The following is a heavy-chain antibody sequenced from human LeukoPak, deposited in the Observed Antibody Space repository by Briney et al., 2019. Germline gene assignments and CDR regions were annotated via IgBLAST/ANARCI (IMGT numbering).Heavy chain of an antibody. CDR2: IYYSGST. J-gene: IGHJ5*02. Sequence: PSETLSLTCTVSGGSISSSSYYWGWIRQPPGKGLEWIGSIYYSGSTYYNPSLKSRVTMSVDTSKNQFSLKLSSVTAADTAVYYCARITKNYGFREGWFDPWGQGTLVTVSS. D-gene: IGHD4-17*01. CDR3: ARITKNYGFREGWFDP. V-gene: IGHV4-39*07. CDR1: GGSISSSSYY.